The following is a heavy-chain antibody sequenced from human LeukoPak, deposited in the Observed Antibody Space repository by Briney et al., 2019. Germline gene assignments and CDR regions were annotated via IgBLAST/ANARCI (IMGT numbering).Heavy chain of an antibody. CDR1: GFTFSSYA. CDR2: ISYGGSNK. D-gene: IGHD6-19*01. J-gene: IGHJ3*02. CDR3: ARDGQWLIPGAFDI. Sequence: GGSLRLSCEASGFTFSSYAMHWVRQAPGKGLEWVGGISYGGSNKYYADSVKGRFTISRDNSENTLYLQMNSLRAEDTAVYYCARDGQWLIPGAFDIWGQGTMVTVSS. V-gene: IGHV3-30*04.